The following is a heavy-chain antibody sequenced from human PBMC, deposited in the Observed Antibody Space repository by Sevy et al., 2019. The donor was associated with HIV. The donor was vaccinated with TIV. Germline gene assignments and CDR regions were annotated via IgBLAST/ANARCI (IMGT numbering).Heavy chain of an antibody. Sequence: GGSLRLSCTTSGFTFGDYALSWFRQAPGKGLQWVTFIRGKTYGGTAEYAASVKGRFTISRDDSKSIAYLQLNSLKTEDTAVYYCTSVLSVNYLVSFDYWGQGTLVTVSS. J-gene: IGHJ4*02. CDR1: GFTFGDYA. V-gene: IGHV3-49*03. CDR2: IRGKTYGGTA. D-gene: IGHD1-26*01. CDR3: TSVLSVNYLVSFDY.